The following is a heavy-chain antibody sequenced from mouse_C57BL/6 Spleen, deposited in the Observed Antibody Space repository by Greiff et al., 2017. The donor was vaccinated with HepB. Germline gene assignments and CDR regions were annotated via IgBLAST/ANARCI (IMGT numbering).Heavy chain of an antibody. CDR2: IDPENGDT. D-gene: IGHD1-1*01. Sequence: VQLQQSGAELVRPGASVKLSCTASGFNIKDDYMHWVKQRPEQGLEWIGWIDPENGDTEYASKFQGKATITADTSSNTAYLQLSSLTSEDTAVYYCTTSRYGSSYVYYFDYWGQGTTLTVSS. CDR1: GFNIKDDY. V-gene: IGHV14-4*01. J-gene: IGHJ2*01. CDR3: TTSRYGSSYVYYFDY.